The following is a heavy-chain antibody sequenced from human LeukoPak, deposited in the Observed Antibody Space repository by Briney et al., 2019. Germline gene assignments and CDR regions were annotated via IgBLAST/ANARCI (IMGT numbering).Heavy chain of an antibody. CDR3: VNDLARRGGY. CDR1: GIIFSDYW. D-gene: IGHD3-16*01. V-gene: IGHV3-7*01. CDR2: IKHDSSEK. Sequence: GGSLRLSCAVSGIIFSDYWMSWVRQAPGKGLEWVANIKHDSSEKYYVDSVKGRFTISRDNAKNSLYLQMNSLRAEDTAVYYCVNDLARRGGYWGQGTLVTV. J-gene: IGHJ4*02.